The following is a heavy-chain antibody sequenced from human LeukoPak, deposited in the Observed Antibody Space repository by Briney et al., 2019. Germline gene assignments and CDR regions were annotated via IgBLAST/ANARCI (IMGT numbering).Heavy chain of an antibody. D-gene: IGHD3-3*01. CDR3: AKTVLAFWSGSSNYFDY. CDR2: ISWNSGSI. CDR1: GFTFDDYA. Sequence: GGSLRLSCAASGFTFDDYAMHWVRQAPGKGLEWVSGISWNSGSIGYADSVKGRFTISRDSAKNSLYLQMNSLRAEDTALYYCAKTVLAFWSGSSNYFDYWGQGTLVTVSS. J-gene: IGHJ4*02. V-gene: IGHV3-9*01.